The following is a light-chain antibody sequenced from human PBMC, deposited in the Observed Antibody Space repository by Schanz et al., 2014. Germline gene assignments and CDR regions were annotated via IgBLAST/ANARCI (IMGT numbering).Light chain of an antibody. CDR3: QQYNNWPPTT. CDR2: GAS. CDR1: QNVATN. Sequence: EIVMTQSPTTLSLSPGETATLSCRASQNVATNLAWYQQKPGQAPRLLIYGASTRVTGIPGRFSGSGSGTDFTLTISSLQTEDFAVYYCQQYNNWPPTTFGQGTKLEIK. J-gene: IGKJ2*01. V-gene: IGKV3-15*01.